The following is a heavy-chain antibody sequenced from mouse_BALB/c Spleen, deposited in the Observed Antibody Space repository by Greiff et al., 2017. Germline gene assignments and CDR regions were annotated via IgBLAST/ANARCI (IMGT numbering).Heavy chain of an antibody. D-gene: IGHD2-2*01. Sequence: EVKLVESGGGLVKPGGSLKLSCAASGFTFSDYYMYWVRQTPEKRLEWVATISDGGSYTYYPDSVKGRFTISRDNAKNNLYLQMSSLKSEDTAMYYCARDRGTMVSFDYWGQGTTLTVSS. V-gene: IGHV5-4*02. CDR3: ARDRGTMVSFDY. CDR2: ISDGGSYT. J-gene: IGHJ2*01. CDR1: GFTFSDYY.